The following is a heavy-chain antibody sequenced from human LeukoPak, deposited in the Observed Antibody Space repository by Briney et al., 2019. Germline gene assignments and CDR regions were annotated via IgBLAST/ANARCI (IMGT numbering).Heavy chain of an antibody. D-gene: IGHD6-13*01. CDR1: GGSISSYF. V-gene: IGHV4-4*07. CDR2: IHTSGNT. CDR3: AREKNQLGFDP. J-gene: IGHJ5*02. Sequence: SETLSLTCTVSGGSISSYFWSWIRQPAGKGLEWIERIHTSGNTNYNPSLKSRVTMTVDTSKNQFSLNLTSVTAADTAEYYCAREKNQLGFDPWGQGTLVTVSS.